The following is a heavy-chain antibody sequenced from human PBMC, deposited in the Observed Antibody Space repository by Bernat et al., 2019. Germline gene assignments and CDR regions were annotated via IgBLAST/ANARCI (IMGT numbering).Heavy chain of an antibody. CDR3: AGDDYYGSGSYYHAFDI. J-gene: IGHJ3*02. CDR2: IDPSDSYT. V-gene: IGHV5-10-1*03. CDR1: GYSFTSYW. D-gene: IGHD3-10*01. Sequence: EVQLVQSGAEVKKPGESLRISCKGSGYSFTSYWISWVRQMPGKGLEWMGRIDPSDSYTNYSPSFHGHVTISADKSISTAYLQWSSLKASDTAMYYCAGDDYYGSGSYYHAFDIWGQGTMVTVSS.